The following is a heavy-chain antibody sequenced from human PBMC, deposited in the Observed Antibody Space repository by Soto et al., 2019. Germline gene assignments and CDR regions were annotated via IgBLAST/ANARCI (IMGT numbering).Heavy chain of an antibody. J-gene: IGHJ6*02. V-gene: IGHV1-69*13. CDR2: IIPIFGTA. CDR3: ARGDPHIRPGGIAAAGTYYYYGMDV. D-gene: IGHD6-13*01. Sequence: GASVKVSCKASGGTFSSYAISWLRQAPGQGLEWMGGIIPIFGTANYAQKFQGRVTITADESTSTAYMELSSLRSEDTAVYYCARGDPHIRPGGIAAAGTYYYYGMDVWGQGTTVTVS. CDR1: GGTFSSYA.